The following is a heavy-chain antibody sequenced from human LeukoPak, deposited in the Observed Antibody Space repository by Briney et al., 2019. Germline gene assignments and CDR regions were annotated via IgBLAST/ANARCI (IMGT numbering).Heavy chain of an antibody. V-gene: IGHV4-38-2*02. J-gene: IGHJ4*02. D-gene: IGHD2-21*02. CDR2: IYHSGST. CDR3: ARVHIVVVTSGYYFDY. CDR1: GYSISSGYY. Sequence: SETLSLTCTVSGYSISSGYYWSWIRQPPGKGLEWIGSIYHSGSTYYNPSLKSRVTISVDTSKNQFSLKLSSVTAADTAVYYCARVHIVVVTSGYYFDYWGQGTLVTVSS.